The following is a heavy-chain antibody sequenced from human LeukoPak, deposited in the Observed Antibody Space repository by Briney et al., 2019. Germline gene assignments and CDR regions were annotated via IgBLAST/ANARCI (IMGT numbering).Heavy chain of an antibody. CDR3: ARGLGWGTNWFDP. D-gene: IGHD3-16*01. CDR2: ISSSGSTI. J-gene: IGHJ5*02. Sequence: PGGSLRLSCAASGFTFSSYAMHWIRQAPGKGLEWVSYISSSGSTIYYADSVKGRFTISRDNAKNSLYLQMNSLRAEDTAVYYCARGLGWGTNWFDPWGQGTLVTVSS. V-gene: IGHV3-48*04. CDR1: GFTFSSYA.